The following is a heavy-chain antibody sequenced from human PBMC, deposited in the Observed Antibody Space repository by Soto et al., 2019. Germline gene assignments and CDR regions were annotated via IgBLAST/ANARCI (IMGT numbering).Heavy chain of an antibody. CDR3: AVWYEAFDI. D-gene: IGHD6-13*01. CDR2: IYYCGTT. V-gene: IGHV4-39*01. CDR1: GGSISSSSYY. Sequence: LHLQESGPGLVKPLETLSLTCTVSGGSISSSSYYWGWIRQPPGKWMEWIGNIYYCGTTYYNPSHKIRVTLSVDTSRNHFSMKLSTVTAADTAVYYCAVWYEAFDIWGQGAMVTV. J-gene: IGHJ3*02.